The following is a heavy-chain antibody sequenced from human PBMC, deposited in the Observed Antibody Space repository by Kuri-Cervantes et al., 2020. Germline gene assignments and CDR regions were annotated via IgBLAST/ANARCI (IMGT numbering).Heavy chain of an antibody. CDR3: ARGGGSSWVDY. CDR2: ITPFNGNT. V-gene: IGHV1-45*02. CDR1: GYTFTSYT. D-gene: IGHD6-13*01. J-gene: IGHJ4*02. Sequence: SVKVSCKAFGYTFTSYTLHWVRQAPGQALEWMGWITPFNGNTNYAQKFQERVTITRDRSMSTAYMELSSLKSEDTAIYYCARGGGSSWVDYWGQGTLVTVSS.